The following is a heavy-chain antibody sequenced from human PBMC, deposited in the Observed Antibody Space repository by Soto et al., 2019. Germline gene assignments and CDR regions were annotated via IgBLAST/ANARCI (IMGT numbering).Heavy chain of an antibody. CDR3: AKDGGWLRWVDYYYYGMDV. V-gene: IGHV3-23*01. CDR2: ISGSGGST. J-gene: IGHJ6*02. Sequence: VQLLESGGGLVQPGGSLRLSCAASGFTFSSYAMSWVRQAPGKGLVWVSAISGSGGSTYYADSVKGRFTISRDNSKNTLYLQMNSLRAEDTAVYYCAKDGGWLRWVDYYYYGMDVWGQGTTVTVSS. D-gene: IGHD4-17*01. CDR1: GFTFSSYA.